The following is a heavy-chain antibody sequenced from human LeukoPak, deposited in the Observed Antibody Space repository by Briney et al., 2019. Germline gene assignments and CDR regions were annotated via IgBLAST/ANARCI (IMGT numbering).Heavy chain of an antibody. CDR3: ARDGRPLDY. CDR2: IKQDGGEK. J-gene: IGHJ4*02. V-gene: IGHV3-7*03. CDR1: GTIFSRYW. Sequence: GGSLRLSCVDSGTIFSRYWMSWVRQAPGKGLEWVANIKQDGGEKYYVDSVKGRFTISRDNAKNSLYLQMNSLRVEDTAVYYCARDGRPLDYWGQGTLVTVSS.